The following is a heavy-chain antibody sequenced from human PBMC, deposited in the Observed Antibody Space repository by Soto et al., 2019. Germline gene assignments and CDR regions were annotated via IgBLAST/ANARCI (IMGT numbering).Heavy chain of an antibody. CDR2: INHSGST. CDR3: ARGPSNYDILTGYYPRYYFDY. Sequence: PSETLSLTCAVYGGSFSGYYWSWIRQPPGKGLEWIGEINHSGSTNYNPSLKSRVTITVDTSKNQFSLKLSSVTAADTAVYYCARGPSNYDILTGYYPRYYFDYWGQGTLVTVSS. D-gene: IGHD3-9*01. J-gene: IGHJ4*02. V-gene: IGHV4-34*01. CDR1: GGSFSGYY.